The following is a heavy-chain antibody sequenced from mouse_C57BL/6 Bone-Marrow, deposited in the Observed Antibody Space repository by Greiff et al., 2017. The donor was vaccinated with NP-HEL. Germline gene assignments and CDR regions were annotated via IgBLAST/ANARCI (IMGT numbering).Heavy chain of an antibody. J-gene: IGHJ2*01. CDR2: IHPNSGST. V-gene: IGHV1-64*01. CDR3: ASRDCYGNYLGY. D-gene: IGHD2-1*01. Sequence: VQLQQPGAELVKPGASVKLSCKASGYTFTSYWMHWVKQRPGQGLEWIGMIHPNSGSTNYNEKFKSKATLTVDKSSSTAYMQLSSLTSEDSAVYYCASRDCYGNYLGYWGQGTTLTVSS. CDR1: GYTFTSYW.